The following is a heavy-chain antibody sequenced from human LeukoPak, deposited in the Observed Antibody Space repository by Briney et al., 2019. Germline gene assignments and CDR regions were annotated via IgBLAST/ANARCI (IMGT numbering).Heavy chain of an antibody. CDR1: GFTFSDYY. D-gene: IGHD2-15*01. V-gene: IGHV3-11*05. CDR3: ARVGRLAFDY. J-gene: IGHJ4*02. CDR2: ISGRNYT. Sequence: GGSLRLSCVASGFTFSDYYMSWIRQAPGKGLEWVSYISGRNYTTYADSVKGRFIISRDNAKNSLFVQMNSLRAEDTAVYYCARVGRLAFDYWGQGTLVTVSS.